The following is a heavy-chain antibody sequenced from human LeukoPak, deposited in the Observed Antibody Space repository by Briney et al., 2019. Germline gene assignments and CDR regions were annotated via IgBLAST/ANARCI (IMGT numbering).Heavy chain of an antibody. CDR3: ARDVVVVVAANRKLGWFDP. CDR2: IYTSGST. D-gene: IGHD2-15*01. V-gene: IGHV4-61*02. Sequence: SETLSLTCTVSGGSISSGSYYWSWIRQPAGKGLEWIGGIYTSGSTNYNPSLKSRITISVDTSKIQFSLKLSSVTAADTAVYYCARDVVVVVAANRKLGWFDPWGQGTLVTVSS. J-gene: IGHJ5*02. CDR1: GGSISSGSYY.